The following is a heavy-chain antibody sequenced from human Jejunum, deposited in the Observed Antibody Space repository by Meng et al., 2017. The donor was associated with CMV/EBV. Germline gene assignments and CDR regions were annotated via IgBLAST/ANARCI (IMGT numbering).Heavy chain of an antibody. CDR3: ARAQGYYDSSGYYNSYYYYGMDV. CDR2: INDNGAGT. V-gene: IGHV3-20*03. D-gene: IGHD3-22*01. J-gene: IGHJ6*02. Sequence: MSWVRQAPGKGLEWVAGINDNGAGTSYADSVKGRFTISRDNAKNSLYLQMNSLRAEDTALYYCARAQGYYDSSGYYNSYYYYGMDVWGQGTTVTVSS.